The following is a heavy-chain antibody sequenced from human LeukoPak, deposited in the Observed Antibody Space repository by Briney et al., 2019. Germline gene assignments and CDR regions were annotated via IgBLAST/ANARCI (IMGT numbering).Heavy chain of an antibody. D-gene: IGHD2-2*01. V-gene: IGHV4-61*02. CDR2: IYTSGST. CDR3: ARELVPAAAFDY. Sequence: SETLSLTCTVSGGSISSGSYYWSWIRQPAGKGLEWIGRIYTSGSTNYNPSLKSRVTMSVDTSKNQFSLKLSSVTAADTAVYYCARELVPAAAFDYWGQGTLVTVSS. J-gene: IGHJ4*02. CDR1: GGSISSGSYY.